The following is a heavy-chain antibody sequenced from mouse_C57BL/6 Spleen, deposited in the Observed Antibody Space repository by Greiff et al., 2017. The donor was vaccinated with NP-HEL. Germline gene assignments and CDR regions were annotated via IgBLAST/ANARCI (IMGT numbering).Heavy chain of an antibody. CDR2: IYPRSGNT. V-gene: IGHV1-81*01. CDR1: GYTFTSYG. Sequence: VKLQESGAELARPGASVKLSCKASGYTFTSYGISWVKQRTGQGLEWIGEIYPRSGNTYYNEKFKGKATLTADKSSSTAYMELRSLTSEDSAVYVCARGGSSFSYAMDYWGQGTSVTVSS. J-gene: IGHJ4*01. D-gene: IGHD1-1*01. CDR3: ARGGSSFSYAMDY.